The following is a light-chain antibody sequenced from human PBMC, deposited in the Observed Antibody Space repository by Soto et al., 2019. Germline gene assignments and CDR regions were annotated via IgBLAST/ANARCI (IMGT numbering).Light chain of an antibody. V-gene: IGKV1-17*01. CDR3: LQHNSYPFT. CDR1: QDIRSD. J-gene: IGKJ3*01. Sequence: DIQMTQSPSSLSASVGDRVTITCRASQDIRSDLGWFQQKPGKAPKRLIYAASTLESGVPSRFSGSRSGTEFTRTISSLQPEDFATYYCLQHNSYPFTFGPGTKVDIK. CDR2: AAS.